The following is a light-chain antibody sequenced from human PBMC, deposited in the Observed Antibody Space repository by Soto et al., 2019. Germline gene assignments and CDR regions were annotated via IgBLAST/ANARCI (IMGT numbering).Light chain of an antibody. CDR2: GAS. CDR1: QSVGTN. CDR3: QQYNKWPLFT. V-gene: IGKV3-15*01. Sequence: ERGMTQSPATLSVSPGERATLSCRASQSVGTNLAWYQQRPGQAPRLLIYGASTRATGIPARFSGSGSGTEFTLTISSLQSEDFALYYCQQYNKWPLFTFGPGTRVDIK. J-gene: IGKJ3*01.